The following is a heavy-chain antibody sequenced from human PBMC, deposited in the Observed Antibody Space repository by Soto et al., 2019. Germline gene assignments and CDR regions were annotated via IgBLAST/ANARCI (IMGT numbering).Heavy chain of an antibody. V-gene: IGHV4-59*01. CDR2: IYYSGST. J-gene: IGHJ5*02. CDR1: GGSISSYY. CDR3: ARDLDSSGWYLGWFDP. D-gene: IGHD6-19*01. Sequence: PSETLSLTCTVSGGSISSYYWSWIRQPPGKGLEWIGYIYYSGSTNYNPSLKSRVTISVDTSKNQFSLKLSSVTAADTAVYYCARDLDSSGWYLGWFDPWGQGTLVTVSS.